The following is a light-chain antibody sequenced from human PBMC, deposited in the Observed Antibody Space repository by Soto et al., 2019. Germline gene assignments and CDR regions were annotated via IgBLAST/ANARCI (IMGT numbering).Light chain of an antibody. CDR1: SNDIGGYKY. Sequence: QSALTQPASVSGSPGQSITISCTGTSNDIGGYKYVSWYQQHPGKAPKLMIYDVTARPSGVSNRFSGSKSGNTASLTISGHQPEDEADYYCSSCTGSSTHVTFGGGTKLTVL. V-gene: IGLV2-14*03. J-gene: IGLJ2*01. CDR2: DVT. CDR3: SSCTGSSTHVT.